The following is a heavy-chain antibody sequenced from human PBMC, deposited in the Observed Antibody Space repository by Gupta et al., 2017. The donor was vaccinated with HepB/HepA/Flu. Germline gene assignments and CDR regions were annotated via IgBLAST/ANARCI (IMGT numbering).Heavy chain of an antibody. J-gene: IGHJ5*02. V-gene: IGHV3-48*03. CDR3: ARRYRAWLDP. CDR2: LRRIGDTI. D-gene: IGHD2-15*01. Sequence: EVQLEESGGGLVQPGGSLRLSCAASGFRFRSYEMYWVRQAPGKGLGWFSYLRRIGDTIHDADSLKGRFTISRDNAKNSLYLQMSSLTVEDTAVYYFARRYRAWLDPWVHVTLVTVSS. CDR1: GFRFRSYE.